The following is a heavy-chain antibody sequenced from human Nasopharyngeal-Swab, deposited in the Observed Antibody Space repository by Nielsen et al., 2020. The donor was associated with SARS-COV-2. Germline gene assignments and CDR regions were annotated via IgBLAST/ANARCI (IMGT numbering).Heavy chain of an antibody. Sequence: SLKISCAASGFTFDDYAMHWVRQAPGKGLEWVSGISWNSGSIGYADSVKGRFTISRDNAKNSLYLQMNSLRAEDTALYYCAKDMGYSILTGQPDYWGQGTLVTVSS. CDR3: AKDMGYSILTGQPDY. V-gene: IGHV3-9*01. CDR1: GFTFDDYA. J-gene: IGHJ4*02. D-gene: IGHD3-9*01. CDR2: ISWNSGSI.